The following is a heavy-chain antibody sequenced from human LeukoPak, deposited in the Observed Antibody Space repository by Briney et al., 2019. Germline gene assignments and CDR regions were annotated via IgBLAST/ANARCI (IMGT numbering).Heavy chain of an antibody. CDR1: GFTFSSYA. J-gene: IGHJ4*02. Sequence: PGGSLRLSCAASGFTFSSYAMSWVRQAPGKGLEWVSAIGGSGGSTDYADSVKGRFTISRDNSKNTLYLQMNSLRAEDTAVYYCASYPNWNYAELDYWGQGTLVTVSS. CDR3: ASYPNWNYAELDY. V-gene: IGHV3-23*01. D-gene: IGHD1-7*01. CDR2: IGGSGGST.